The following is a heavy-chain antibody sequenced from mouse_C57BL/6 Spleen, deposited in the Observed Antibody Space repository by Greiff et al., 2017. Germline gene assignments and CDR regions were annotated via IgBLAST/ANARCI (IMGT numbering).Heavy chain of an antibody. D-gene: IGHD6-2*01. CDR1: GYTFTSYW. CDR2: IYPGSGST. J-gene: IGHJ4*01. CDR3: ARGLPAYYAMDY. Sequence: QVQLQQPGAELVKPGASVKMSCKASGYTFTSYWITWVKQRPGQGLEWIGDIYPGSGSTNYNEKFKSKATLTVDTSSSTAYMQLSSLTSEYSAVYYCARGLPAYYAMDYWGQGTSVTVSS. V-gene: IGHV1-55*01.